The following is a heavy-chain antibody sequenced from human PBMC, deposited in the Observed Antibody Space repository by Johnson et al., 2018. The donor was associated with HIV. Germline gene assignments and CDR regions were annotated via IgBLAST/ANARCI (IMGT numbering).Heavy chain of an antibody. D-gene: IGHD5/OR15-5a*01. CDR3: ARPYDAFVYGAFDV. V-gene: IGHV3-7*01. J-gene: IGHJ3*01. CDR1: GFTFSNYW. Sequence: VQLVESGGELVQPGGSLRLSCVASGFTFSNYWMSWVRQAPGKGLEWVANIKQDGSKKYYVGSVRGRFTISRDIANPSLSLQMDSLRVEDTAVYYCARPYDAFVYGAFDVWGPGTMVTVSS. CDR2: IKQDGSKK.